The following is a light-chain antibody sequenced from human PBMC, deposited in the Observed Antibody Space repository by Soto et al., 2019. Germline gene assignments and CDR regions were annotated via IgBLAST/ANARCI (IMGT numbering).Light chain of an antibody. CDR1: QSVSSSY. CDR2: GAS. V-gene: IGKV3-20*01. J-gene: IGKJ2*02. Sequence: EIVLTQSPGTLSLSPGERATLSCRASQSVSSSYLAWYQQKPGQAPRLLISGASSSSTGIPDRFSGSGSGTDFTLTISRLEPEDFAVYYGQQYHNSPPSTFGQGTKLEIK. CDR3: QQYHNSPPST.